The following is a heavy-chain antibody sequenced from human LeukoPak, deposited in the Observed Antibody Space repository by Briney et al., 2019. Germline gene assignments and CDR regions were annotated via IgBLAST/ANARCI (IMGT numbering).Heavy chain of an antibody. CDR2: XIPIFGTA. CDR3: ARVGCSSTSCYRLLDPH. V-gene: IGHV1-69*01. Sequence: RQAPGQGLEWMGGXIPIFGTANYAQKFQGRVTINADESTSTAYMELSSLRSEDTAVYYCARVGCSSTSCYRLLDPHWGQGTLVTVSS. D-gene: IGHD2-2*01. J-gene: IGHJ4*02.